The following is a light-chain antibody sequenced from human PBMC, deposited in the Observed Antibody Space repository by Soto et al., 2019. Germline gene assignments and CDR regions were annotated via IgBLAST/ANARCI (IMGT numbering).Light chain of an antibody. J-gene: IGKJ1*01. CDR3: QQHNNWPTWT. V-gene: IGKV3-11*01. CDR2: GAS. CDR1: QGVSNNY. Sequence: EIVLTQSPGIFSLSPGERASLSCGASQGVSNNYLAWYQQKPGQAPRLLIYGASNRATGIPARFSGSGSGTDFTLTISSLEPEDSAVYYCQQHNNWPTWTFGQGTKVDIK.